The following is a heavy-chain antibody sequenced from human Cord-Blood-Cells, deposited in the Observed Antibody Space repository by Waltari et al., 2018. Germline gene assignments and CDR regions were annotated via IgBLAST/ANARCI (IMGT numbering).Heavy chain of an antibody. Sequence: EGQLVPSGAEVRNPGSTVEISCNVARYTFPDYFMHRVQQAPGKGLEWMGLVDPEDGETIYAEKFQGRVTITADTSTDTAYMELSSLRSEDTPVYYCAPLPATEGVDYWGQGTLVTVSS. CDR3: APLPATEGVDY. V-gene: IGHV1-69-2*01. CDR1: RYTFPDYF. J-gene: IGHJ4*02. D-gene: IGHD5-12*01. CDR2: VDPEDGET.